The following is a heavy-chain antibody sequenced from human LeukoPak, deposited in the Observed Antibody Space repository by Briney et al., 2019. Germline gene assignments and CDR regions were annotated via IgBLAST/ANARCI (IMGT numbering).Heavy chain of an antibody. D-gene: IGHD6-13*01. Sequence: SETLSLTCTVSGGSISGYYWSWIRHPPGKGLEWIGYIYFSGSSKYNPSLKSRVTMSVATSKNQFSLNLSSVTAADTAVYYCARGITAASLIWYFDLWGRGTLVTVSS. J-gene: IGHJ2*01. CDR1: GGSISGYY. CDR3: ARGITAASLIWYFDL. V-gene: IGHV4-59*01. CDR2: IYFSGSS.